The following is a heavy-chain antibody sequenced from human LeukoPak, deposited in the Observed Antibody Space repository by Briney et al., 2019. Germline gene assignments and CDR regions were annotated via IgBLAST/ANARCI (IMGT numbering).Heavy chain of an antibody. D-gene: IGHD3-3*01. CDR3: SRDWSGSYFDY. Sequence: PSETLSLTRTVSGGSISSGSYYWNWIRQPAGKGLECIGRIYTSGSTNYNPSLKGRVTISVDTSKNQFSLKLSSVTAADTAVYYCSRDWSGSYFDYWGQGTLVTVSS. CDR1: GGSISSGSYY. CDR2: IYTSGST. V-gene: IGHV4-61*02. J-gene: IGHJ4*02.